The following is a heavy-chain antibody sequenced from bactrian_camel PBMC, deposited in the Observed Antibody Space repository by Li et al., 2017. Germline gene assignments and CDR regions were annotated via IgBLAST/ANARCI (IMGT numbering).Heavy chain of an antibody. J-gene: IGHJ4*01. CDR3: AASIDDGWYHLAGTKY. CDR1: GFTFSSYY. D-gene: IGHD5*01. CDR2: IYSDGRNT. V-gene: IGHV3-2*01. Sequence: VQLVESGGALVQPGGSLKLSCAASGFTFSSYYMSWVRQAPGKGLEWVSSIYSDGRNTFYADSVKGRFTISRDNAKNTLYLQMDSLKPEDTAVYHCAASIDDGWYHLAGTKYWGQGTQVTVSS.